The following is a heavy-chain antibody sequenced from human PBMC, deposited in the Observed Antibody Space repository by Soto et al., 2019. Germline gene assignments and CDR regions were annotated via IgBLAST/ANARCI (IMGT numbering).Heavy chain of an antibody. D-gene: IGHD2-15*01. CDR3: AKRRSAGGHFDY. CDR1: GFTFSSYA. Sequence: DVQLLESGGGLVQPEGSLRLSCAASGFTFSSYAMGWVRQGPAKGQEWVAVVSNGGSTHYADSVRGRFTISRDNSKNTLSLQMNSLTAGDTAVYFCAKRRSAGGHFDYWGQGALVTVSS. CDR2: VSNGGST. V-gene: IGHV3-23*01. J-gene: IGHJ4*02.